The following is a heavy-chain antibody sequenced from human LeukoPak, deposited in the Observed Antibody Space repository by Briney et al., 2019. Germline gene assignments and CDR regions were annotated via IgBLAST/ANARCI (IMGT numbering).Heavy chain of an antibody. D-gene: IGHD2-21*02. Sequence: QSGGSLRLSCAASGFTFSSYSMNWVRQAPGKGLEWISYISSRSNSIYYADSVRGRFTISRDNAKDSLYLQMNSLRADDTAVYYCARDLPYCGGDCYRTLGYWGQGTLVTVSS. CDR1: GFTFSSYS. CDR3: ARDLPYCGGDCYRTLGY. J-gene: IGHJ4*02. V-gene: IGHV3-48*01. CDR2: ISSRSNSI.